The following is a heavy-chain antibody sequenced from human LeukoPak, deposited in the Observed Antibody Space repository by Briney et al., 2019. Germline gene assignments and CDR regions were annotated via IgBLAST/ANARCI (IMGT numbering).Heavy chain of an antibody. CDR2: ISHSGNT. D-gene: IGHD3-22*01. V-gene: IGHV4-59*01. CDR3: VRGYCDSRGYSSPFDY. Sequence: SETLSLTCTVSGGSISSKYWNWIRQPPGQGLEWIGYISHSGNTNYNSSFSSRVTISLDTSRTHFSLQLNSVTAADTAVYYCVRGYCDSRGYSSPFDYWGQGTLVTVSS. CDR1: GGSISSKY. J-gene: IGHJ4*02.